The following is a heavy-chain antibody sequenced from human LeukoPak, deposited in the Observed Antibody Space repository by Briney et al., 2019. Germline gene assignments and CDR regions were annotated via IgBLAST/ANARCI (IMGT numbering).Heavy chain of an antibody. CDR2: CYYSGST. Sequence: PSETLSLTCTVSGGSIISSGYFWGWIRQPPGKGLEWIGSCYYSGSTYYNPSLNSRITISVDTSKNQFSLKVFSVTAADTATYYCARLGVPAAIANWGQGTLLTVSS. CDR3: ARLGVPAAIAN. J-gene: IGHJ4*02. D-gene: IGHD2-2*01. CDR1: GGSIISSGYF. V-gene: IGHV4-39*01.